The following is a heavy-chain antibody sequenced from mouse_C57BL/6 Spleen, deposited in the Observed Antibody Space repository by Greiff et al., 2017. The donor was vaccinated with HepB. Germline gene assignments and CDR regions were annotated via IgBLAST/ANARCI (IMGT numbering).Heavy chain of an antibody. CDR3: ARGLLPVYWYFDV. Sequence: QVQLKQPGAELVRPGTSVKLSCKASGYTFTSYWMHWVKQRPGQGLEWIGVIDPSDSYTNYNQKFKGKATLTVDTSSSTAYMQLSSLTSEDSAVYYCARGLLPVYWYFDVWGTGTTVTVSS. CDR1: GYTFTSYW. CDR2: IDPSDSYT. D-gene: IGHD2-3*01. J-gene: IGHJ1*03. V-gene: IGHV1-59*01.